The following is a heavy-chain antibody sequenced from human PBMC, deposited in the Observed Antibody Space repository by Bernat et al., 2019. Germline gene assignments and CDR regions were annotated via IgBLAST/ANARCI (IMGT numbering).Heavy chain of an antibody. CDR2: IIPIFGTA. J-gene: IGHJ5*02. Sequence: QVQLVQSGAEVKKPGSSVKVSCKASGGTFSSYAISWVRQAPGQGLEWMGGIIPIFGTANYAQKFQGRVTITADESTGTAYMELSSLRSEDTAVYYCARIYVWGSYRYRHWFDPWGQGTLVTVSS. CDR3: ARIYVWGSYRYRHWFDP. D-gene: IGHD3-16*02. CDR1: GGTFSSYA. V-gene: IGHV1-69*01.